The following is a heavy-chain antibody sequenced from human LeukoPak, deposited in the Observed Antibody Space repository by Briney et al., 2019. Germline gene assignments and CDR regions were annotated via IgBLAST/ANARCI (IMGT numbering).Heavy chain of an antibody. J-gene: IGHJ5*02. CDR3: ARANMVRGVGLFFDRNWFDP. Sequence: ASVTVSCKSSGYTFTGYYMHGVRQAPGQGLEWMGRIHPNSDWTNYAQKFHDRVTMTRDTSIRTAHMELSSLRSDDTAVYYCARANMVRGVGLFFDRNWFDPWGQGTLVTVSS. CDR2: IHPNSDWT. CDR1: GYTFTGYY. D-gene: IGHD3-10*01. V-gene: IGHV1-2*06.